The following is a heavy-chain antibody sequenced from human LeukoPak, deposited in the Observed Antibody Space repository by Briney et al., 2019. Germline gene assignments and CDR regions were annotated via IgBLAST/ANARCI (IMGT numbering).Heavy chain of an antibody. D-gene: IGHD1-26*01. V-gene: IGHV4-4*07. CDR3: ARGFRGASFDY. CDR2: IYTSGST. Sequence: SETLSLTCTVSGGSISSYYWSWIRQPAGKGLEWIGRIYTSGSTNYNPSLKSRVTISEDTSKKQSSLKVSSVTAADTAVYYCARGFRGASFDYWGQGTLVTVSS. J-gene: IGHJ4*02. CDR1: GGSISSYY.